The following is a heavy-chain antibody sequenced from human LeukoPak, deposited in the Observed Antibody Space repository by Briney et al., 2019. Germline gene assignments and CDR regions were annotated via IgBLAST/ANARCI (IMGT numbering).Heavy chain of an antibody. V-gene: IGHV3-7*03. D-gene: IGHD4-23*01. CDR2: INQHGSEK. J-gene: IGHJ4*02. Sequence: QPWGSLRLSCAASGFTFSSHWMGWVRQAPGKGLEWVANINQHGSEKYYVDSTKGRFAISRDNARNSLYLQLNSLRAEDTAVYYCERAGYGGALDYWGQGTLVTVSS. CDR3: ERAGYGGALDY. CDR1: GFTFSSHW.